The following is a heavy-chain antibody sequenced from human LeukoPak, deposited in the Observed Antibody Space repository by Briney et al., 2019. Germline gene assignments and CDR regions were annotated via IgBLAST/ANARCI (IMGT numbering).Heavy chain of an antibody. CDR2: FHHSGST. CDR3: ARDAGGGSYRFDY. CDR1: GYSISSGFY. Sequence: SETLSLTCSVSGYSISSGFYWDWIRQPPGKGLEWIGSFHHSGSTPYNPSLNSRVSISVDTSKNQLSLKLSSVTAADTAVYYCARDAGGGSYRFDYWGQGTLVTVSS. D-gene: IGHD1-26*01. V-gene: IGHV4-38-2*02. J-gene: IGHJ4*02.